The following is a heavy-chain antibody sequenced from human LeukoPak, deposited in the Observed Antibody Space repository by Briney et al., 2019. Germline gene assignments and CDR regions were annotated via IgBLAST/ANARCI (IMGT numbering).Heavy chain of an antibody. CDR1: GFTFSSFA. V-gene: IGHV3-23*01. J-gene: IGHJ4*02. CDR2: ISGSGGNT. D-gene: IGHD2-8*01. CDR3: AKDRPVLMVYATSPHYFDY. Sequence: GGSLRLSCAASGFTFSSFAMSWVRQAPGKGLEWVSAISGSGGNTYYADSVKGRFTISRYNSKNTLYLQMNSLRAEDTAVYYCAKDRPVLMVYATSPHYFDYWGQGTLVTVSS.